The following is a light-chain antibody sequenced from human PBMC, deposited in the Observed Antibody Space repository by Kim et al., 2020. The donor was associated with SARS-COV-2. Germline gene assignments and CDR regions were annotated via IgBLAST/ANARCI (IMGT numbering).Light chain of an antibody. CDR3: ATWHSSLSAVV. J-gene: IGLJ2*01. Sequence: GQKVTISCSGSSSTIGNNYVSWYQQFPGTAPKLLIYDNNKRPAGIPDRFSGSKSGTSATLGITGLQTGDEADYYCATWHSSLSAVVFGGGTQLTVL. V-gene: IGLV1-51*01. CDR2: DNN. CDR1: SSTIGNNY.